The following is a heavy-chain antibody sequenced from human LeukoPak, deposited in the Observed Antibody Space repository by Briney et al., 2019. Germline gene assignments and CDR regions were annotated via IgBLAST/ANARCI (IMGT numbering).Heavy chain of an antibody. J-gene: IGHJ4*02. V-gene: IGHV3-33*01. D-gene: IGHD7-27*01. CDR2: ISCDGSDE. CDR1: GYTFSANG. CDR3: ARDFSGDYYFDY. Sequence: GGSLRLSCVASGYTFSANGMHWVRQAPGKGLEWVGMISCDGSDEYYADSVKGRFTISRDDSENTLYLQINSLRVEDTAVYYCARDFSGDYYFDYWGQGTLVTVSS.